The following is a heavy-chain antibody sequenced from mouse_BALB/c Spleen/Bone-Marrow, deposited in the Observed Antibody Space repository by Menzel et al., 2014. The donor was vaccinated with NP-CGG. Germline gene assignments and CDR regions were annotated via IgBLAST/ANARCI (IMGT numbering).Heavy chain of an antibody. CDR2: ISTYYGDA. D-gene: IGHD2-14*01. Sequence: VQLQESGAELVRPGVSVKISCKGSGYTFTDYAMHWAKQSHAKSLEWIGVISTYYGDASYNQKFKGKATMTVDKSSSTAYMELARLTSEDSAIYYCARSGKVRNAMDYWGQGTSVTVSS. CDR3: ARSGKVRNAMDY. J-gene: IGHJ4*01. CDR1: GYTFTDYA. V-gene: IGHV1S137*01.